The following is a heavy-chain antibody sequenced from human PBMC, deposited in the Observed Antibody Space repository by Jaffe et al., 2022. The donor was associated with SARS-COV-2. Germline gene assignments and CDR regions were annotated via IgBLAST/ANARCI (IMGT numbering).Heavy chain of an antibody. V-gene: IGHV3-48*03. Sequence: EVQLVESGGGLVQPGGSLRLSCAASGFTFSSYEMNWVRQAPGKGLEWVSYISSSGSTIYYADSVKGRFTISRDNAKNSLYLQMNSLRAEDTAVYYCARSRYSGYVSGVSGMDVWGQGTTVTVSS. D-gene: IGHD5-12*01. CDR3: ARSRYSGYVSGVSGMDV. CDR1: GFTFSSYE. J-gene: IGHJ6*02. CDR2: ISSSGSTI.